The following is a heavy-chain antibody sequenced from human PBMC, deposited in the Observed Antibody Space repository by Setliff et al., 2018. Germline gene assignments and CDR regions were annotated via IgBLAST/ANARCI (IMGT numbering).Heavy chain of an antibody. J-gene: IGHJ6*03. D-gene: IGHD3-10*01. CDR2: IKEDGTER. CDR1: GFALSSSW. Sequence: GSLRLSCGVTGFALSSSWMSWVRQAPGKGLEWVANIKEDGTERNYVDSVKGRFIISRDNARNSLFLQLTSLRAEDTAVYYCARDATRFKMYRGIKIRFYHIDVWGKGTTVTVS. CDR3: ARDATRFKMYRGIKIRFYHIDV. V-gene: IGHV3-7*01.